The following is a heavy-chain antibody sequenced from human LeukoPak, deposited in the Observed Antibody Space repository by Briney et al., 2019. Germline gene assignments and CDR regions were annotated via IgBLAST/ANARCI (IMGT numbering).Heavy chain of an antibody. CDR1: GYTFTSYY. V-gene: IGHV1-46*01. Sequence: ASVRVSCKASGYTFTSYYMHWVRQAPGQGLEWMGIINPSGGSTSYAQKFQGRVTMTRDTSTSTVYMELSSLRSEDTAVYYCARFRSAAALDYWGQGTLVTVSS. CDR2: INPSGGST. CDR3: ARFRSAAALDY. J-gene: IGHJ4*02. D-gene: IGHD6-13*01.